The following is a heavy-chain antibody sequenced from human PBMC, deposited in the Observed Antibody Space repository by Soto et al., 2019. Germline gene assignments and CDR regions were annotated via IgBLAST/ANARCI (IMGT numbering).Heavy chain of an antibody. D-gene: IGHD4-17*01. CDR2: INSRSTNS. CDR1: GFTFSTYS. Sequence: LRLSCAASGFTFSTYSMYWVRQAPGKGLDWVSYINSRSTNSHSAERVKGRVTISRDNAENSVYLQINSLRDEDTAVYYCAATYDYHDFRFDYWGQGALVTVSS. V-gene: IGHV3-48*02. CDR3: AATYDYHDFRFDY. J-gene: IGHJ4*02.